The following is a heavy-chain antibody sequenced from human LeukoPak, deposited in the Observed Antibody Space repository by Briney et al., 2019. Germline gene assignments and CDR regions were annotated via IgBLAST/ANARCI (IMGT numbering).Heavy chain of an antibody. CDR3: ARQEYCSGGSCYTWFDP. V-gene: IGHV5-51*01. J-gene: IGHJ5*02. CDR2: IYPGDSDT. CDR1: GYSFTSYW. Sequence: GESLKISCKGSGYSFTSYWIGWVRQMPGKGLEWMGIIYPGDSDTRYSPSFQGQVTISADKSISTVYLQWSSLKASDTAMYYCARQEYCSGGSCYTWFDPWGQGTLVTVSS. D-gene: IGHD2-15*01.